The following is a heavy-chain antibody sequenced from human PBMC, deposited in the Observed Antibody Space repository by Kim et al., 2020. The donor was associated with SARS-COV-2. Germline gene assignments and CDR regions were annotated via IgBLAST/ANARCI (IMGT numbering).Heavy chain of an antibody. CDR1: GGSISSYY. V-gene: IGHV4-59*13. Sequence: SETLSLTCTVSGGSISSYYWSWIRQPPGKGLEWIGYIYYSGSTNYNPSLKSRVTISVDTSKNQFSLKLSSVTAADTAVYYCARDSSGWGYYFDYWGQGTLVTVSS. CDR3: ARDSSGWGYYFDY. J-gene: IGHJ4*02. CDR2: IYYSGST. D-gene: IGHD6-19*01.